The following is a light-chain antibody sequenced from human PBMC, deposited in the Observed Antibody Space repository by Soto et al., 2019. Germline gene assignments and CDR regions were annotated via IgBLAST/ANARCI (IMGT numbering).Light chain of an antibody. J-gene: IGKJ4*01. Sequence: DIQMTQSPSSVSASVGDRVTITCRASQGISSWLAWYQQKPGKAPRLLIYAASSLQSGIPSRFSGSGSGTDFTIIISILQHEVVATYYWQQANSFLLTFGGGTKVEVK. V-gene: IGKV1-12*01. CDR3: QQANSFLLT. CDR1: QGISSW. CDR2: AAS.